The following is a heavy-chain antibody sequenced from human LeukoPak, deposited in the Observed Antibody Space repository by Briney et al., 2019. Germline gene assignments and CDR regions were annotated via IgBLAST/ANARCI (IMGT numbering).Heavy chain of an antibody. V-gene: IGHV4-34*01. D-gene: IGHD6-19*01. CDR3: ASSSGRGAFDI. Sequence: SETLSLTCAVYGGSFSGYFWSWIRQPPGKGLEWIGEINHSGSTNYNPSLKSRVTISVDTSKNQFSLKLISVTAADTAVYYCASSSGRGAFDIWGQGTMVTVSS. CDR1: GGSFSGYF. J-gene: IGHJ3*02. CDR2: INHSGST.